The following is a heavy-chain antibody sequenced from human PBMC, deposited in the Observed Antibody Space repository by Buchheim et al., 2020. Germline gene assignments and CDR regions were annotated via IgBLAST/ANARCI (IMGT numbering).Heavy chain of an antibody. J-gene: IGHJ5*02. V-gene: IGHV1-46*01. Sequence: QVQLVQSGAEVKKPGASVKVSCKASGYTFTSYYMHWVRQAPGQGLEWMGIINPSGGSTSYAQKFQGRVTMTRDTSKSTVYMELSSLRSEDTAVYYCVGVQQQLTRGGWFDPWGQGTL. CDR2: INPSGGST. CDR3: VGVQQQLTRGGWFDP. D-gene: IGHD6-13*01. CDR1: GYTFTSYY.